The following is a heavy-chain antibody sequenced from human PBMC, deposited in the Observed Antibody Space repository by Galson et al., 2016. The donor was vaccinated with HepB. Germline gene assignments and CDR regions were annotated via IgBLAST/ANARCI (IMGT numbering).Heavy chain of an antibody. CDR2: IDPSDSYT. CDR1: RYSFTAYR. J-gene: IGHJ4*02. Sequence: QSGAEVKKPGESLRISCKGFRYSFTAYRISWVRQMPGKGLEWMGRIDPSDSYTNYSPSFQGHVTISADKSISTAYLQWSSLKPSDTAMYYCARLNTAMITVDYWGQGTLVTVSS. V-gene: IGHV5-10-1*01. CDR3: ARLNTAMITVDY. D-gene: IGHD5-18*01.